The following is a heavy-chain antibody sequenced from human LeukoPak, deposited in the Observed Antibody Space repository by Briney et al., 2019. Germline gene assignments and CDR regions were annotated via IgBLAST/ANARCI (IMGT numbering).Heavy chain of an antibody. CDR1: GYTFTGYY. Sequence: ASVKVSCKASGYTFTGYYMYWVRQAPGQGLEWMGWINPNSGGTNYAQKFQGRVTMTRDTSISTAYMELSRLRSDDTAVYYCASLRGGFGELLVDIWGQGTMVTVSS. CDR2: INPNSGGT. J-gene: IGHJ3*02. V-gene: IGHV1-2*02. CDR3: ASLRGGFGELLVDI. D-gene: IGHD3-10*01.